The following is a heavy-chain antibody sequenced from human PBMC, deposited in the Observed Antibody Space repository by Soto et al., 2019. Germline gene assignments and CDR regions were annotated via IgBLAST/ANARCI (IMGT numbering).Heavy chain of an antibody. CDR3: AREVNYYGSGSYYIRWFDP. CDR2: INAGNGNT. D-gene: IGHD3-10*01. Sequence: GASVKVSWKASGYTFTSYAMHWVRQAPGQRLEWMGWINAGNGNTKYSQKFQGRVTITRDTSASTAYMELSSLRSEDTAVYYCAREVNYYGSGSYYIRWFDPWGQGTLVTVSS. V-gene: IGHV1-3*01. CDR1: GYTFTSYA. J-gene: IGHJ5*02.